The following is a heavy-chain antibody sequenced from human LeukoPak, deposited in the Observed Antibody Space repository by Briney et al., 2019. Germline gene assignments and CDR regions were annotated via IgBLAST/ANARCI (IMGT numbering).Heavy chain of an antibody. V-gene: IGHV1-3*01. CDR3: ARTNYCGSGSYYSPGGYYGMDV. Sequence: ASVKVSCKASGYTFTSYAMHWVRQAPGQRLEWMGWINAGNGNTKYSQKFQGRVTITRDTSANTAYMELSSLRSEDTAVYYCARTNYCGSGSYYSPGGYYGMDVWGKGTTVTVSS. J-gene: IGHJ6*04. CDR2: INAGNGNT. D-gene: IGHD3-10*01. CDR1: GYTFTSYA.